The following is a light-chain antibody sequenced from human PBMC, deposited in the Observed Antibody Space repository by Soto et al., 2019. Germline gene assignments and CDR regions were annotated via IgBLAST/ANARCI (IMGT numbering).Light chain of an antibody. V-gene: IGLV1-40*01. CDR3: QSYDTRLNAVV. CDR1: STNIVAGYE. CDR2: SNN. J-gene: IGLJ2*01. Sequence: QSVLTQPPSMSGAPGQRVTISCTGSSTNIVAGYEVHWYQQLPGTAPKVFIYSNNNRPSGVPDRFSGSKSGTSASLAITGLQAEDEADYYCQSYDTRLNAVVFGGGTKVTVL.